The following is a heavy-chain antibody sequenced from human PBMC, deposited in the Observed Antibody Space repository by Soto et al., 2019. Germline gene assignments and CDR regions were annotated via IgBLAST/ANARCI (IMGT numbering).Heavy chain of an antibody. D-gene: IGHD1-26*01. Sequence: QVQVVQSGAEVRKPGASVKVSCKASGYIFAGYALHWVRQAPGQRLEWMGWINPYTGITRYSQNFRGRVTITSDTPASTAYMELSGLGSEDTAVYYCARPGDYYYYMDVWGKGTTVTVSS. J-gene: IGHJ6*03. CDR2: INPYTGIT. V-gene: IGHV1-3*01. CDR1: GYIFAGYA. CDR3: ARPGDYYYYMDV.